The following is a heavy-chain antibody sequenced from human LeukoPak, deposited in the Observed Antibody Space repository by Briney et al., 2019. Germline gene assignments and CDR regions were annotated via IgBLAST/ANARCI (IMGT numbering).Heavy chain of an antibody. CDR2: IYYSGST. V-gene: IGHV4-59*12. Sequence: SEILSLTCTVSGGSISSYYWSWIRQPPGKGLEWIGYIYYSGSTNYNPSLKSRVTMSVDTSKNQFSLKLSSVTAADTAVYYCARGRYYYGSGGPYYFDYWGQGTLVTVSS. J-gene: IGHJ4*02. CDR3: ARGRYYYGSGGPYYFDY. CDR1: GGSISSYY. D-gene: IGHD3-10*01.